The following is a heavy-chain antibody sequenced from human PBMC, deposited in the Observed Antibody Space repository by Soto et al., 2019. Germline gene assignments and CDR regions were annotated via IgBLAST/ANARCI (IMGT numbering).Heavy chain of an antibody. CDR2: IGGGGDT. V-gene: IGHV3-23*01. Sequence: EVQLLESEGGMVQPGGSLRLSCSASGFSISGYVMSWVRQPPGKGLEWVAAIGGGGDTYYADSVTGRFTISRDNSKNTLFLQMNGLRAEDTALYLCAKYGGTKGMGPEYWGQGTLVTVSS. J-gene: IGHJ4*01. CDR3: AKYGGTKGMGPEY. D-gene: IGHD1-26*01. CDR1: GFSISGYV.